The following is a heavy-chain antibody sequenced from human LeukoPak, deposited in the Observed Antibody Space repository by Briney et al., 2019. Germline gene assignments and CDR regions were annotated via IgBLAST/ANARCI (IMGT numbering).Heavy chain of an antibody. D-gene: IGHD3-22*01. CDR2: INPSGGST. Sequence: ASVKVSFKASGYTFTIYYMHWVRQAPGQGLEWMGIINPSGGSTSYAQKFQGRVTMTRDTSTSTVYMELSSLRSEDTAVYYCARDRYYYDSSGYIRGISFDYWGQGTLVTVSS. CDR3: ARDRYYYDSSGYIRGISFDY. CDR1: GYTFTIYY. J-gene: IGHJ4*02. V-gene: IGHV1-46*01.